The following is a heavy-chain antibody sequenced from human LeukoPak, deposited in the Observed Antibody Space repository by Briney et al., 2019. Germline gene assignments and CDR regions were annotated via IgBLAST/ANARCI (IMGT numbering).Heavy chain of an antibody. D-gene: IGHD6-13*01. Sequence: SETLSLTCTVSGGSISSYYWSWIRQPPGKGLEWIGYIYYSGSTNYNPSLKSRVTISVDTSKNQFSLKLSSVTAADTAVYYCARLLRQQLAYNRFDPWGQGTLVTVSS. V-gene: IGHV4-59*01. J-gene: IGHJ5*02. CDR3: ARLLRQQLAYNRFDP. CDR2: IYYSGST. CDR1: GGSISSYY.